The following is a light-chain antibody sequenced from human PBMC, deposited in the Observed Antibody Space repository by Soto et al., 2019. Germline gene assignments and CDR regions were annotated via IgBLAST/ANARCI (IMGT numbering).Light chain of an antibody. CDR1: SSDVGVYNY. V-gene: IGLV2-14*01. CDR3: TSYTSSSTLGL. CDR2: EVS. J-gene: IGLJ2*01. Sequence: SVLTQPASVSGSPGQSITISCTGTSSDVGVYNYVSWYQQHPGKAPKLMIYEVSNRPSGVSNRFSGSKSGNTASLTISGLQAEDEADYYCTSYTSSSTLGLFGGGTKVTVL.